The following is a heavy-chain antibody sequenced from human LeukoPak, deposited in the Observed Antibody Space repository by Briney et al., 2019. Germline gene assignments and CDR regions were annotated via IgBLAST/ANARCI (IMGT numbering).Heavy chain of an antibody. Sequence: AGSLRLSCAASGFTFNICAMSWVRQAPRQGLEWVSSITISGTGTFYEDSAKGRFTISRDNSESTLYLQMNSLRAEDTAVYYCAKDRPNYYDSSGHYYRRNGDYWGQGTLVTVSS. V-gene: IGHV3-23*01. CDR2: ITISGTGT. CDR3: AKDRPNYYDSSGHYYRRNGDY. D-gene: IGHD3-22*01. J-gene: IGHJ4*02. CDR1: GFTFNICA.